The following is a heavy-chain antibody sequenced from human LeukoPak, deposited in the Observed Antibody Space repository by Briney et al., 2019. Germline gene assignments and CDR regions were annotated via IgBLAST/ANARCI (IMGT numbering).Heavy chain of an antibody. CDR3: ARSSNVISIDDAFDI. CDR1: GFTLSSYS. V-gene: IGHV3-48*01. J-gene: IGHJ3*02. D-gene: IGHD6-6*01. CDR2: ISSSSSTI. Sequence: PGGSLRLSCAASGFTLSSYSMNWVRQAPGKGLEWVSYISSSSSTIYYADSVKGRFTISRDNAKNSLYLQMDSLRAEDTAVYYCARSSNVISIDDAFDIWGQGTMVTVSS.